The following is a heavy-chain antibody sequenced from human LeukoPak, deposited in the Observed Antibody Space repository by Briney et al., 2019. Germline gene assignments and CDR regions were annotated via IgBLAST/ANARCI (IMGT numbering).Heavy chain of an antibody. CDR1: GYTFTSYA. D-gene: IGHD3-10*01. J-gene: IGHJ4*02. V-gene: IGHV1-3*01. Sequence: ASVKVSCKASGYTFTSYAMHWVRQAPGQRLEWMGWINAGNGNTKYSQKFQGRVTITRDTSASTAYKELSSLRSEDTAVYYCATMTMFRGVQDYWGQGTLVTVSS. CDR3: ATMTMFRGVQDY. CDR2: INAGNGNT.